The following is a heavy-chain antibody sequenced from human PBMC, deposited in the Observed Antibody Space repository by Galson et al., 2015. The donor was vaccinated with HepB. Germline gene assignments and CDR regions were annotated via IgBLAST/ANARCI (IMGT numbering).Heavy chain of an antibody. D-gene: IGHD3-3*01. CDR1: GFTFNRNA. CDR2: ISPDRNNK. Sequence: SLRLSCAASGFTFNRNAMHWVRQAPGKGLEWVAVISPDRNNKYYGDSVKGRFTISRDNSKNTLSLQMNSLRAEDTAVYYCAKDQRFSYYYGLDVWGQGTTVTVSS. J-gene: IGHJ6*02. CDR3: AKDQRFSYYYGLDV. V-gene: IGHV3-30*18.